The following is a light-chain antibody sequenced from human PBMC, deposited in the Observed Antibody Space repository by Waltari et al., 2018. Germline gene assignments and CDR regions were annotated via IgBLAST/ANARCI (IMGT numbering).Light chain of an antibody. Sequence: DVQMTQSPSTLSASVGDSVTITCRASQSISNSLAWYQQKTGKAPKLLIYKASSLESGVPSRFSGSGSGTEFTLTISSLQPDDFATYYCQQYNNYRTFGQGTKVEIK. CDR2: KAS. J-gene: IGKJ1*01. CDR3: QQYNNYRT. V-gene: IGKV1-5*03. CDR1: QSISNS.